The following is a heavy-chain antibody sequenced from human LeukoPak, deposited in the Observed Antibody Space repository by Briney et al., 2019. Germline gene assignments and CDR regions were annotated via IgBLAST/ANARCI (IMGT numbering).Heavy chain of an antibody. CDR2: SYSGGST. Sequence: GGSLRLSCVASAFSDKSNYMSWVRQAPGKGLEWVSVSYSGGSTYYEDSVKGRFTVSSDVSKNTLYLQMNNLRGEDTAVYYCASRHCSGENCYAGPLDFWGQGIQVAVSS. V-gene: IGHV3-53*01. J-gene: IGHJ4*02. CDR3: ASRHCSGENCYAGPLDF. CDR1: AFSDKSNY. D-gene: IGHD2-8*02.